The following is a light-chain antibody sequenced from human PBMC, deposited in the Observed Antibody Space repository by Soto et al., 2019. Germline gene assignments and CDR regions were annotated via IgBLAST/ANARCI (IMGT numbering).Light chain of an antibody. V-gene: IGKV3-11*01. Sequence: EIVLTQSPATLSLSPGERATLSCRASQSISNYLAWYQQKPGQAPRLLIYDASNRATGIPARFSGSGSGTDLTLTISSLEPEDFAVYYCQQRSSWPPRFTFGQGTKLEIK. CDR2: DAS. CDR1: QSISNY. CDR3: QQRSSWPPRFT. J-gene: IGKJ2*01.